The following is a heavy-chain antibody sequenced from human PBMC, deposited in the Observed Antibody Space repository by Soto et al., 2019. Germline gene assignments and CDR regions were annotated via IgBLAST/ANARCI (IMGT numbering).Heavy chain of an antibody. CDR2: ISYDGSNK. CDR3: ARDPRYSSSWYRDYYYYYGMDV. V-gene: IGHV3-30-3*01. D-gene: IGHD6-13*01. Sequence: QVQLVESGGGVVQPGRSLRLSCAASGFTFSSYAMHWVRQAPGKGLEWVAVISYDGSNKYYADSVKGRFTISRDNSKNTLYLQMNRLRAEDTAVYYCARDPRYSSSWYRDYYYYYGMDVWGQGTTVTVSS. CDR1: GFTFSSYA. J-gene: IGHJ6*02.